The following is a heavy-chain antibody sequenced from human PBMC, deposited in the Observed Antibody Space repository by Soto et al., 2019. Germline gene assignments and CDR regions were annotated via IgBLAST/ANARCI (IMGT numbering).Heavy chain of an antibody. V-gene: IGHV3-23*01. CDR3: AKDLRTSTNYNYGMDV. Sequence: EVQLLESGGGLVQPGGSLRLSCAASGFTFSTYAMSWVRQAPGKGLEWVSVISASGGSTFYADSVKGRFTVSRDNSRNTLYLQVISLRVEDTAVYYCAKDLRTSTNYNYGMDVGGQGTTVTVSS. J-gene: IGHJ6*02. CDR1: GFTFSTYA. CDR2: ISASGGST.